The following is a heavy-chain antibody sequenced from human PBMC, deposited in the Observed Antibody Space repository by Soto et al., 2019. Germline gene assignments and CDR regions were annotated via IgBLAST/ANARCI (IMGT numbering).Heavy chain of an antibody. CDR3: AREPSGATAWFDY. J-gene: IGHJ4*02. V-gene: IGHV1-69*08. Sequence: QVQLVQSGAEVKKPGSSVKVSCKASGGTFSSYTISWVRQAPGQGLEWMGRIIPILGIANYAQKFQGRVTITADKSTSTAYMELSRLRSEDTAVYYCAREPSGATAWFDYWGQGTLVTVSA. CDR1: GGTFSSYT. CDR2: IIPILGIA. D-gene: IGHD3-10*01.